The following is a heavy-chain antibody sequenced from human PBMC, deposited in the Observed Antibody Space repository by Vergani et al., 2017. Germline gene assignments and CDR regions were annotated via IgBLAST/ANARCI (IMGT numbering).Heavy chain of an antibody. CDR3: ARLGAGGYYSMYDY. D-gene: IGHD3-22*01. CDR2: ISSSSSYI. Sequence: EVQLVESGGGLVKPGGSLRLSCAASGFTFSSYSMNWVRQAPGKGLEWVSSISSSSSYIYYADSVKGRFTISRDNAKNSLYLQMNSLRAEDTAVYYCARLGAGGYYSMYDYWGQGTLVTVSS. J-gene: IGHJ4*02. CDR1: GFTFSSYS. V-gene: IGHV3-21*01.